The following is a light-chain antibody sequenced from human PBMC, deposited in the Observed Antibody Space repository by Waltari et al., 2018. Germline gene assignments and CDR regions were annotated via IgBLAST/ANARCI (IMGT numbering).Light chain of an antibody. CDR2: GAS. CDR1: QSVGRS. CDR3: QHYVRLLVS. Sequence: EIVLTQSPGTLSLSPGERATLSCRASQSVGRSLTWYQQKPGQAPRLLIYGASSRATGIPDRFSGSGSGTDFSLTISRLEPEDFALYYCQHYVRLLVSFGQGTKVDIK. V-gene: IGKV3-20*01. J-gene: IGKJ1*01.